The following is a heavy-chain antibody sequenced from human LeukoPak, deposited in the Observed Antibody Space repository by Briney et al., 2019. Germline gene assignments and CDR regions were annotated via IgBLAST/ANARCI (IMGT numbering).Heavy chain of an antibody. CDR1: GCTFSSYA. CDR2: INPNFGIA. D-gene: IGHD3-10*01. CDR3: ARVPHFGEFDY. V-gene: IGHV1-69*04. J-gene: IGHJ4*02. Sequence: GASVKVSCKASGCTFSSYAISWVRQAPGQGLEWMGRINPNFGIANYAQKFQGKVTINADKSTSTAYMELSSLRYEDTAVYYCARVPHFGEFDYWGQGTLVTVSS.